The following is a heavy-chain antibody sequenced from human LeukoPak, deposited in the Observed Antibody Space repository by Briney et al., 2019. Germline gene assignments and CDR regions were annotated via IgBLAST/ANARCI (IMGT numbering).Heavy chain of an antibody. CDR3: ARDRSSTSCLDP. Sequence: ASVKVSCKASGYTFTGYYMHWVRQAPGQGLEWMGWINPNSGGTNYAQKFQGRVTMTRDTSISTAYMELSSLRSEDTAVYYCARDRSSTSCLDPWGQGTLVTVSS. CDR1: GYTFTGYY. V-gene: IGHV1-2*02. D-gene: IGHD2-2*01. J-gene: IGHJ5*02. CDR2: INPNSGGT.